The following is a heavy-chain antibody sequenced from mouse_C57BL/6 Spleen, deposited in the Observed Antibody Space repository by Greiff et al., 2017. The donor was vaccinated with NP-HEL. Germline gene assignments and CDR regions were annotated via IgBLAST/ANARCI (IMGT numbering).Heavy chain of an antibody. CDR2: INPSSGYT. D-gene: IGHD1-1*01. V-gene: IGHV1-7*01. Sequence: VQLQQSGAELAKPGASVKLSCKASGYTFTSYWMHWVKQRPGQGLEWIGYINPSSGYTKYNQKFKDKATLTAYKSSSTAYMQLSSLTYEDSAVYYCANYGSSYWGQGTTLTVSS. CDR1: GYTFTSYW. CDR3: ANYGSSY. J-gene: IGHJ2*01.